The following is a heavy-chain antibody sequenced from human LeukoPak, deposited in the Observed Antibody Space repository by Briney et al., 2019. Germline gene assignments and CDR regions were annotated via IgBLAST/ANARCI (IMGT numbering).Heavy chain of an antibody. Sequence: SETLPLTCTVSGGSISSYYWSWIRQPPGKGLEWIGYIYYSGSTNYNPSLKSRVTISVDTSKNQFSLKLSSVTAADTAVYYCARDAYYYGSGSYWSWFDPWGQGTLVTVSS. CDR2: IYYSGST. J-gene: IGHJ5*02. CDR3: ARDAYYYGSGSYWSWFDP. V-gene: IGHV4-59*01. D-gene: IGHD3-10*01. CDR1: GGSISSYY.